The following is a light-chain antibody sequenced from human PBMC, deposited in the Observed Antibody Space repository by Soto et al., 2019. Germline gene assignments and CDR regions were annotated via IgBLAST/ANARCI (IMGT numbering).Light chain of an antibody. CDR2: DTS. CDR3: QPRHNWPIT. CDR1: QTIRGL. J-gene: IGKJ5*01. V-gene: IGKV3-11*01. Sequence: EIVLTQSPATLSLSPGERATLSCRTSQTIRGLLNWYQQRPGQAPRLLIYDTSNRATDIPARFSGSGSGKDFILTISSLDPEDFGVYFCQPRHNWPITFGPGTRLDIK.